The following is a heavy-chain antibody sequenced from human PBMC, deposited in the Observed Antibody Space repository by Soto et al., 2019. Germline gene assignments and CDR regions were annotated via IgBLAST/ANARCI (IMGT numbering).Heavy chain of an antibody. CDR2: INHSGST. V-gene: IGHV4-34*01. CDR1: GGSFSGYY. CDR3: ARGGYSSPAVYYYYGMDV. J-gene: IGHJ6*02. Sequence: QVQLQQWGAGLLKPSETLSLTCAVYGGSFSGYYWSWIRQPPGKGLEWIGEINHSGSTNYNPSLTSRVTISVDTSKNQFSRKLSSVTAADTAVYYCARGGYSSPAVYYYYGMDVWGQGTTVTVSS. D-gene: IGHD6-13*01.